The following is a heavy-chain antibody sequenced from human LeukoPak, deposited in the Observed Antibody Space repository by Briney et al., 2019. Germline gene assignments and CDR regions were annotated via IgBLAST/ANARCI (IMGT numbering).Heavy chain of an antibody. CDR1: GFTFSSYW. V-gene: IGHV3-74*01. D-gene: IGHD6-19*01. Sequence: PGGSLRLSCAASGFTFSSYWMHWVRQAPGKGLVWVSRINSDGSSTSYADSVKGRFTISRDNAKNTLYLQMNSLRAEDTAVYYCARDPSGWHLIIRGSAFDIWGQGTMVTVSS. CDR3: ARDPSGWHLIIRGSAFDI. J-gene: IGHJ3*02. CDR2: INSDGSST.